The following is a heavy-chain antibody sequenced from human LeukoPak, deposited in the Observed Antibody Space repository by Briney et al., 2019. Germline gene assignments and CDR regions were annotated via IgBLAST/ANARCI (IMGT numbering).Heavy chain of an antibody. V-gene: IGHV3-21*01. Sequence: GGSLRLSCAASGFTFSSYWMNWVRQAPGKGLEWVSSISSSSSYIYYADSVKGRFTISRDNAKNSLYLQMNSLRAEDTAVYYCARGVVAAAGTGNWFDPWGQGTLVTVSS. CDR2: ISSSSSYI. CDR1: GFTFSSYW. J-gene: IGHJ5*02. CDR3: ARGVVAAAGTGNWFDP. D-gene: IGHD6-13*01.